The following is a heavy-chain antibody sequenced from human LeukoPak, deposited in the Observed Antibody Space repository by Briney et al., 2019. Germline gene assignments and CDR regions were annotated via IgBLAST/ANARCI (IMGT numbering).Heavy chain of an antibody. V-gene: IGHV3-23*01. J-gene: IGHJ4*02. D-gene: IGHD5-12*01. Sequence: PGGSLRLSCAASGFTFSSYAMSWVRQAPGKGLEWVSAISGSGGSTYYADSVKGRFTISRDNSKNALYLQMNSLRAEDTAVYYCAKDGVATITYDYWGQGTLVTVPS. CDR3: AKDGVATITYDY. CDR1: GFTFSSYA. CDR2: ISGSGGST.